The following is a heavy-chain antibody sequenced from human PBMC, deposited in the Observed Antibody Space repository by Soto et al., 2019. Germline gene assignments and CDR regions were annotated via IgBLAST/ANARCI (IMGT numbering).Heavy chain of an antibody. CDR3: ARDFIEVAGPLSYYYYGRNG. V-gene: IGHV3-48*02. D-gene: IGHD6-19*01. Sequence: GGSLSLSCAPSGFTFGSFIMNWVRRAPEKGLEWVSYISSSSSTIYYADSVKGRFTISRDNAKNSLYLQMNSLRDEDTAVYYCARDFIEVAGPLSYYYYGRNGRGQGTTVTVSS. CDR2: ISSSSSTI. CDR1: GFTFGSFI. J-gene: IGHJ6*02.